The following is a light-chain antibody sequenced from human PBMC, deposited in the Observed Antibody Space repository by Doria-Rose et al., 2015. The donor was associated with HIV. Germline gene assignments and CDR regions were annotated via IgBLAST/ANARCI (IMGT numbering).Light chain of an antibody. CDR2: EVS. CDR1: QSLVNSDGKTC. J-gene: IGKJ3*01. Sequence: MTQSPLSLSVTPGQPASISCRSSQSLVNSDGKTCLYWYLQKPGQSPQLLIYEVSNRFSGVPDRFSGSWSGTDFTLKISRVEPEDFGVYYCMQTILLPFTFGPGTTVDIK. V-gene: IGKV2D-29*02. CDR3: MQTILLPFT.